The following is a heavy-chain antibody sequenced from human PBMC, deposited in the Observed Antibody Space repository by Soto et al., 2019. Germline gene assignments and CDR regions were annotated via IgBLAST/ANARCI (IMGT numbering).Heavy chain of an antibody. CDR2: IYPSDSDI. J-gene: IGHJ4*02. CDR1: GYTFTSYW. CDR3: VRSGTSSGRFSDY. D-gene: IGHD2-15*01. V-gene: IGHV5-51*01. Sequence: PGESLKISCKGSGYTFTSYWIGWVRQMPGEGPEWMGVIYPSDSDIRYSPSFQGKVTISADKSITTACLQWSSLKAADTAMYYCVRSGTSSGRFSDYWGQGTLVTVSS.